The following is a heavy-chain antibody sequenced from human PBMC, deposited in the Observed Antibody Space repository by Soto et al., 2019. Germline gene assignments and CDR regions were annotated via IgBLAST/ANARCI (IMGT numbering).Heavy chain of an antibody. J-gene: IGHJ4*02. Sequence: GTSVKVSCKASAGSFLTYASSWLRQAPGQGLEWMGGIIPSFHAANYAQKFQDRVTFSADESTSTAYMELSSLRSEDTAVYYCARNVGDLSLASYYFDDWGQGTLVTVSS. D-gene: IGHD3-16*02. CDR1: AGSFLTYA. CDR2: IIPSFHAA. CDR3: ARNVGDLSLASYYFDD. V-gene: IGHV1-69*01.